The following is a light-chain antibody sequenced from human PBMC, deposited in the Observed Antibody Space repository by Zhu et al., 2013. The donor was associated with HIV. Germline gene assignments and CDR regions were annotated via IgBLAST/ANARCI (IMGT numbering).Light chain of an antibody. CDR3: QQYDTSST. Sequence: MELTQSPATLSASVGDRVSITCRASQTLGNSLAWYQQKSGKPPKLLIYKASILQFGVSSRFSGSGSETQFTLTITNVQPDDFATYYCQQYDTSSTFGQGT. CDR1: QTLGNS. J-gene: IGKJ1*01. V-gene: IGKV1-5*03. CDR2: KAS.